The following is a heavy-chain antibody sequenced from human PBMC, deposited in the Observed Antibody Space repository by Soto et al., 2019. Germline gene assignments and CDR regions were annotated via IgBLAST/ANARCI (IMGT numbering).Heavy chain of an antibody. CDR3: AKVLSKNYYYPFDF. CDR2: ISGGSSVT. D-gene: IGHD3-10*01. CDR1: GFTFSDYA. V-gene: IGHV3-23*01. Sequence: EGSLRLSCTASGFTFSDYAMTRVSQAPGKGLEWVSSISGGSSVTYYGDSVKGRFTISRDNAKKTLFLQLNRLSAEDTPTYYCAKVLSKNYYYPFDFWGQGTQVTVSS. J-gene: IGHJ4*02.